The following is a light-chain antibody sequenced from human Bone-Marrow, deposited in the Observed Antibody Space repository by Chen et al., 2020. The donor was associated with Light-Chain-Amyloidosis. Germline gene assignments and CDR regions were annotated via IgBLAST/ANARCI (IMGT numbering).Light chain of an antibody. CDR3: QSADSSGTYEVI. CDR1: DLPTKY. CDR2: RAT. V-gene: IGLV3-25*03. J-gene: IGLJ2*01. Sequence: SYELTHPPSVSVTPGQTARITCSGDDLPTKYAYWYQQQPGQAPVLVIHRATERPSGISERFSGSSSGTTATLTISGVQAEDEADYHCQSADSSGTYEVIFGGGTKLTVL.